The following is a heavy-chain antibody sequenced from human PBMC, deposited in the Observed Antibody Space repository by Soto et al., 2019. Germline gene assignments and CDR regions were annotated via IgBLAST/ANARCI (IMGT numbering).Heavy chain of an antibody. CDR3: AREGYYGSGSYSVYGMDV. D-gene: IGHD3-10*01. CDR2: IYYSGST. J-gene: IGHJ6*02. V-gene: IGHV4-59*12. Sequence: PSETLSLTCTVSGGSISSYYWSWIRQPTGKGLEWIGYIYYSGSTNYNPSLKSRVTISVDNSKNTLYLQMNSLRAEDTAVYYCAREGYYGSGSYSVYGMDVWGQGTTVTVSS. CDR1: GGSISSYY.